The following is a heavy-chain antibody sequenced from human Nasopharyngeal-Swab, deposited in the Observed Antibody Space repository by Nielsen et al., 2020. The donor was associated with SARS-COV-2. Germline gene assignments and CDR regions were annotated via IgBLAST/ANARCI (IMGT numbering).Heavy chain of an antibody. CDR1: GGSISSYY. V-gene: IGHV4-59*08. J-gene: IGHJ4*02. Sequence: GSLRLSCTVSGGSISSYYWSWIRQPPGKGLEWIGYIYYSGSTNYNPSLKSRVTISVDTSKNQFSLKLSSVTAADTAVYYCARVENDYGDYWGQGTLVTVSS. CDR3: ARVENDYGDY. CDR2: IYYSGST. D-gene: IGHD2/OR15-2a*01.